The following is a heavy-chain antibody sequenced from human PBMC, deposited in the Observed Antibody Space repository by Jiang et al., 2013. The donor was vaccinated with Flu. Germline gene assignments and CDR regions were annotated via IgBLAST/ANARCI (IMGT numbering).Heavy chain of an antibody. CDR3: AREERGYYDFWSGYYHYYYGMDV. CDR2: INAGNGNT. V-gene: IGHV1-3*01. Sequence: AEVKKPGASVKVSCKASGYTFTSYAMHWVRQAPGQRLEWMGWINAGNGNTKYSQKFQGRVTITRDTSASTAYMELSSLRSEDTAVYYCAREERGYYDFWSGYYHYYYGMDVWGQGTTVTVSS. D-gene: IGHD3-3*01. J-gene: IGHJ6*02. CDR1: GYTFTSYA.